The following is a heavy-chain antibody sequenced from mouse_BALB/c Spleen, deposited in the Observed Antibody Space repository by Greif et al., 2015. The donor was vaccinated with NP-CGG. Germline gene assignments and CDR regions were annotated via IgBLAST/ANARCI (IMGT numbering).Heavy chain of an antibody. CDR1: GFTFSSYA. J-gene: IGHJ1*01. CDR3: AIYYYGSSRYFDV. Sequence: EVKLVESGGGLVKPGGSLKLSCAASGFTFSSYAMSWVRQSPEKRLEWVAEISSGGSYTYYPDTVTGRFTISRDNAKNTLYLEMSSLRSEDTAMYYCAIYYYGSSRYFDVWGAGTTVTVSS. V-gene: IGHV5-9-4*01. CDR2: ISSGGSYT. D-gene: IGHD1-1*01.